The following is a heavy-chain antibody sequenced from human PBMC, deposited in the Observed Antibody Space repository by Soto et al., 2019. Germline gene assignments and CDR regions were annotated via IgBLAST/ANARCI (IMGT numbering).Heavy chain of an antibody. J-gene: IGHJ4*02. V-gene: IGHV1-18*01. CDR1: GYTFSHYG. D-gene: IGHD3-3*01. CDR2: ISVYNGNT. Sequence: QVQLVQSGAEVKKPGASVKVSCKASGYTFSHYGLNWVRQAPGQGLEWMGWISVYNGNTNHAQQLQGRVTMTTDTSTNTAYMELRSLRSDDTAVYYCARDFGSDLSAPGAVFDYWGQGTLVTFSS. CDR3: ARDFGSDLSAPGAVFDY.